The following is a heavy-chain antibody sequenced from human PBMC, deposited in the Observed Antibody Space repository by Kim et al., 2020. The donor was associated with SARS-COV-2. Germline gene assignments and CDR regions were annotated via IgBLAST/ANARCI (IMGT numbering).Heavy chain of an antibody. CDR2: MNPNSGNT. CDR3: ARVRSRLGPLLVHYYYMDV. J-gene: IGHJ6*03. CDR1: GYTFTSYD. Sequence: ASVKVSCKASGYTFTSYDINWVRQATGQGLEWMGWMNPNSGNTGYAQKFQGRVTMTRNTSISTAYMELSSLRSEDTAVYYCARVRSRLGPLLVHYYYMDVWGKGTTVTVSS. D-gene: IGHD3-3*02. V-gene: IGHV1-8*01.